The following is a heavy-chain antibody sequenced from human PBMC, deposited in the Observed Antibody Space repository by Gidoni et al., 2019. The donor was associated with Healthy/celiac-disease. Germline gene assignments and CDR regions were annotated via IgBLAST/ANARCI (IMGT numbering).Heavy chain of an antibody. CDR2: IYYSGST. V-gene: IGHV4-39*01. J-gene: IGHJ4*02. Sequence: QLQLQESGPGLVKPSETLSLTCTVSGGSISSSSYYWGWIRQPPGKGLEWIGSIYYSGSTYYNPSLKSRVTISVDTSKNQFSLKLSSVTAADTAVYYCARLREDYDILTGYYKSFDYWGQGTLVTVSS. CDR3: ARLREDYDILTGYYKSFDY. CDR1: GGSISSSSYY. D-gene: IGHD3-9*01.